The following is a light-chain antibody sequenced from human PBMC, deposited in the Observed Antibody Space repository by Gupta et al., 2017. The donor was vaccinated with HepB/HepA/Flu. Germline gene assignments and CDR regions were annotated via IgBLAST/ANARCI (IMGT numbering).Light chain of an antibody. CDR3: QQSRSMPVT. CDR1: QSISTY. V-gene: IGKV1-39*01. CDR2: AAS. J-gene: IGKJ3*01. Sequence: MTQTPSSLSASLGDRVTITCRASQSISTYLNWYQYKPGTVPKLLIFAASILQDGVPSRFSGSGSGTVFTLAISSLQPDDVATYFCQQSRSMPVTFGPGTTVDL.